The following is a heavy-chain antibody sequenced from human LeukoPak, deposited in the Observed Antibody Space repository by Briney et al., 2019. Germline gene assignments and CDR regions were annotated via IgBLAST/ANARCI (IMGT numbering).Heavy chain of an antibody. D-gene: IGHD2-15*01. V-gene: IGHV3-23*01. J-gene: IGHJ5*02. CDR1: GFTFSSYA. CDR3: ARGQGYSNWFDP. CDR2: INGSGGRT. Sequence: GGSLRLSCAGSGFTFSSYAMSRVRQAPGKGLEWVSSINGSGGRTYYADSVKGRFTISRYNSKNTLYLQMNSLRAEDTAVYYCARGQGYSNWFDPWGQGTLVTVSS.